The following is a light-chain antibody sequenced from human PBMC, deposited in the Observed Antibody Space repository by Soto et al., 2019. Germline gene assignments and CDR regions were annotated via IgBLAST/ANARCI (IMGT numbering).Light chain of an antibody. CDR3: SSYTSNTTPV. CDR1: SSDVGGYAY. CDR2: EVS. J-gene: IGLJ2*01. Sequence: QSALTQPASVSGSPGQSITISCTGTSSDVGGYAYVSWYQQYPGQAPKLVISEVSNRPSGGSHRFSGSRSGNTASLTISGLQAEDEADYYCSSYTSNTTPVFGGGTKLTVL. V-gene: IGLV2-14*01.